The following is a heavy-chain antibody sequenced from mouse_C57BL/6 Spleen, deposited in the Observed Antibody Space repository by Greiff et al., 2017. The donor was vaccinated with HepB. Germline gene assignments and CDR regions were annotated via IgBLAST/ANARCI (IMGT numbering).Heavy chain of an antibody. D-gene: IGHD1-1*01. CDR2: IDPSDSYT. Sequence: QVQLKQPGAELVMPGASVKLSCKASGYTFTSYWMHWVKQRPGQGLEWIGEIDPSDSYTNYNQKFKGKSTLTVDKSSSTAYMQLSSLTSEDSAVYYCARYHYYGSSYEGFDYWGQGTTLTVSS. V-gene: IGHV1-69*01. CDR3: ARYHYYGSSYEGFDY. J-gene: IGHJ2*01. CDR1: GYTFTSYW.